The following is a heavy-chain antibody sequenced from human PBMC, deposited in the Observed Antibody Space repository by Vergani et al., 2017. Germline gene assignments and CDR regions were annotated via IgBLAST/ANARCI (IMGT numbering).Heavy chain of an antibody. D-gene: IGHD3-16*01. CDR1: GFTVSSNY. V-gene: IGHV3-11*01. CDR3: VRGRWGTQDDY. CDR2: ISGSGDTI. J-gene: IGHJ4*02. Sequence: VQLVETGGGLIQPGGSLRLSCAASGFTVSSNYMSWIRQAPGKGLEWISYISGSGDTIYYADSVKGRFTISRDNAKNSLYLQMNSLRAEDTAVYYCVRGRWGTQDDYWGQGTLVTVSS.